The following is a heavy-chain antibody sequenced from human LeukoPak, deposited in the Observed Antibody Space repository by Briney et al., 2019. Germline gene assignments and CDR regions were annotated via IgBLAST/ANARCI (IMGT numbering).Heavy chain of an antibody. J-gene: IGHJ4*02. CDR1: GYTFTSYA. CDR3: ARSYSSGWYYYFDY. V-gene: IGHV7-4-1*02. D-gene: IGHD6-19*01. Sequence: ASVKVSCKASGYTFTSYAMNWVRQAPEQGLEWMGWINTNTGNPTYAQGFTGRFVFSLDTSVSTAYLQISSLKAEDTAVYYCARSYSSGWYYYFDYWGQGTLVTVSS. CDR2: INTNTGNP.